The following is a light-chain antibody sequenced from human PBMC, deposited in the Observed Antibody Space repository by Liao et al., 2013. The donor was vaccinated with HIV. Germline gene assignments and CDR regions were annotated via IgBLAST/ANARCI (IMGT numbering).Light chain of an antibody. CDR2: QDT. Sequence: SYELTQPPSVSVSPGQTASITCSGDKLGTKFTYWYQQKPGQSPVLVIYQDTKRPSGIPERFSGFNSGNTATLTISGTQPLDEADYYCQAWDSSTWVFGGGTKLTVL. V-gene: IGLV3-1*01. J-gene: IGLJ3*02. CDR3: QAWDSSTWV. CDR1: KLGTKF.